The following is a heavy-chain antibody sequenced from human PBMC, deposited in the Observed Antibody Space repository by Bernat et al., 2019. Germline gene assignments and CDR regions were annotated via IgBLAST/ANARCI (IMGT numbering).Heavy chain of an antibody. D-gene: IGHD3-9*01. J-gene: IGHJ4*02. Sequence: EVHLVESGGGLVQSGGSLRLSCAASGFSISSHWMHWVRQVPGKGLVWVSRINSDGSTTSDADSVEGRFTISRDNAKNTLYLQMNSLRAEDMAVYYCARGATGRGPIIDYWGQGTLVTVSS. CDR1: GFSISSHW. CDR3: ARGATGRGPIIDY. CDR2: INSDGSTT. V-gene: IGHV3-74*01.